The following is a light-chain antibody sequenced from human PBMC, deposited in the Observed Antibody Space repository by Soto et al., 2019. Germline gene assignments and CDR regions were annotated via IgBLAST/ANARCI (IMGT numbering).Light chain of an antibody. CDR3: QQYGRSPRT. Sequence: EIVLTQSPGTLSLSPGDRATLSCRASQSVDSNYLAWYQQKPGQAPGLLIYGASSRATGIPGRFSGSGSGTDFALTISRLEPEDFAVYYCQQYGRSPRTFGQGTKVEIK. J-gene: IGKJ1*01. V-gene: IGKV3-20*01. CDR1: QSVDSNY. CDR2: GAS.